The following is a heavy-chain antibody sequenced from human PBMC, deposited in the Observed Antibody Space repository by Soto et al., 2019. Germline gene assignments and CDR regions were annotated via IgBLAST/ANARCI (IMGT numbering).Heavy chain of an antibody. D-gene: IGHD5-18*01. V-gene: IGHV4-59*01. CDR2: IYYSGST. CDR1: GGSISSYY. J-gene: IGHJ4*02. Sequence: QVQLQESGPGLVKPSETLSLTCTVSGGSISSYYWSWIRQSPGKGLEWIGYIYYSGSTKYNPSLKSPVTISVDTSKNQFSLKLSSVTAADTAVYYCARGRGDTAMAWYYWGQGTLVTVSS. CDR3: ARGRGDTAMAWYY.